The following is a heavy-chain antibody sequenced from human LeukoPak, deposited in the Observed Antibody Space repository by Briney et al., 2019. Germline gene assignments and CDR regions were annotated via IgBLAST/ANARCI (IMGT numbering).Heavy chain of an antibody. Sequence: SETLSLTCTVSGVSISSSSYYWSWIRQPPGKGLEWIGYIYYSGSTNYNPSLKSRVTISVDTSKNQFSLKLSSVTAADTAVYYCARYSSSWSNWFDPWGQGTLVTVSS. CDR1: GVSISSSSYY. CDR2: IYYSGST. V-gene: IGHV4-61*01. J-gene: IGHJ5*02. D-gene: IGHD6-13*01. CDR3: ARYSSSWSNWFDP.